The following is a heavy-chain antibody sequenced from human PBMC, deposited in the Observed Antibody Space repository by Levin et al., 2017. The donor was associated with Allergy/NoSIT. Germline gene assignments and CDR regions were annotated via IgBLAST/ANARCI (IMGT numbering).Heavy chain of an antibody. J-gene: IGHJ3*02. Sequence: SETLSLTCTVSGGSISGYYWSWIRQPPGKELEWIAYIYNSATTNYSPSLKSRLSISVDTSRNQISLKLSSVTAADTAVYYCARLGPPAAYAFDIWGQGTMVTVSS. V-gene: IGHV4-59*01. D-gene: IGHD3/OR15-3a*01. CDR2: IYNSATT. CDR3: ARLGPPAAYAFDI. CDR1: GGSISGYY.